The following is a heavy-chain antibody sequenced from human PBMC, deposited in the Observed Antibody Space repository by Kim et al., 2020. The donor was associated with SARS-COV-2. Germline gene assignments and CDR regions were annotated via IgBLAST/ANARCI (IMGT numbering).Heavy chain of an antibody. Sequence: QKFQGRVTITADESTSTAYMELSSLRSEDTAVYYCASSYGYSSSSGAFDIWGQGTMVTASS. V-gene: IGHV1-69*01. CDR3: ASSYGYSSSSGAFDI. J-gene: IGHJ3*02. D-gene: IGHD6-6*01.